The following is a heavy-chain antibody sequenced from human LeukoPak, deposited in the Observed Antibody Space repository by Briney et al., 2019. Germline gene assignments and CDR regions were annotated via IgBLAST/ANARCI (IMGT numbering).Heavy chain of an antibody. CDR3: ARDQGYCGGDCYSTFDY. CDR2: IIPIFGTA. Sequence: SVKVSCKPSGGTFSSYAISWVRQAPGQGLEWMGGIIPIFGTANYAQKFQGRVTITADESTSAAYMELSSLRSEDTAVYYCARDQGYCGGDCYSTFDYWGQGTLVTVSS. V-gene: IGHV1-69*01. D-gene: IGHD2-21*02. J-gene: IGHJ4*02. CDR1: GGTFSSYA.